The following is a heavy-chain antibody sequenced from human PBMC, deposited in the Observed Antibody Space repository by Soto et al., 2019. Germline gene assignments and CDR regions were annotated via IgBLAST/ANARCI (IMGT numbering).Heavy chain of an antibody. CDR1: GSTFGSYA. CDR3: ARSQASSTSLEIYYYYYYGMDV. Sequence: QVQLVQSGAEVKKPGSSVKVSCKASGSTFGSYAINWVRQAPGHGLEWMGGIIPITATANYTQKAQGRVTIIADESTSTAALRLSSLSSEHTAVYYCARSQASSTSLEIYYYYYYGMDVWGQGTTVTVSS. CDR2: IIPITATA. V-gene: IGHV1-69*01. D-gene: IGHD2-2*01. J-gene: IGHJ6*02.